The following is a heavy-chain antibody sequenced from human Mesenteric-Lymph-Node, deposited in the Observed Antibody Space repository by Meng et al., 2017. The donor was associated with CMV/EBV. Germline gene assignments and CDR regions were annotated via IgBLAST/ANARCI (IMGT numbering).Heavy chain of an antibody. CDR1: GYTFTSYY. CDR3: ARDRSGFYRSSTRAGSMDV. Sequence: ASVKVSCKASGYTFTSYYMHWVRQAPGQGLEWMGIINPSGGTTSYAQKFQGRVTMTRDTSTSTVYMELSSLRSEDTAVYYCARDRSGFYRSSTRAGSMDVWGQGTTVTVSS. J-gene: IGHJ6*02. D-gene: IGHD2-2*01. V-gene: IGHV1-46*01. CDR2: INPSGGTT.